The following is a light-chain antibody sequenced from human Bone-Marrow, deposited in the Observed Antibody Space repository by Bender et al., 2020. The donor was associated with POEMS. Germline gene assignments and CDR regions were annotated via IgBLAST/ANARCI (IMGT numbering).Light chain of an antibody. CDR1: GNDVGTYNL. J-gene: IGLJ2*01. CDR2: EVT. Sequence: QSALTQPASVSGSPGQSITISCIGTGNDVGTYNLVSWYQQHPGKAPKLVIYEVTKRPSGLSNRFSGSKSGNTASLTISGLQADDEADYYCSSYATNDIVVFGGGTKLTVL. V-gene: IGLV2-23*02. CDR3: SSYATNDIVV.